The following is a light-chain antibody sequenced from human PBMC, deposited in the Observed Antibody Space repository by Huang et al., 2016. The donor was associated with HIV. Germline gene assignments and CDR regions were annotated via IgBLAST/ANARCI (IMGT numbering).Light chain of an antibody. CDR3: QQYNNWPRT. J-gene: IGKJ3*01. V-gene: IGKV3-15*01. CDR2: GAS. CDR1: QSVSSS. Sequence: EIVMTQSPATLSVSPGERATLSCRASQSVSSSLAWYQQKPGQAPRLLIYGASSRATDIPARFSGSGAGTDFTRTISSLQSEDFALYFCQQYNNWPRTFGPGTKVDI.